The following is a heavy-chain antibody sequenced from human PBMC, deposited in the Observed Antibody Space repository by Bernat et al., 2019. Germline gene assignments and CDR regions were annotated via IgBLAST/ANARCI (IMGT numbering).Heavy chain of an antibody. CDR3: ARDLLGYYDSSGYHYYYYGMDV. CDR2: ISSSSSYI. V-gene: IGHV3-21*01. CDR1: GFTFSSYS. J-gene: IGHJ6*02. Sequence: EVQLVESGGGLVKPGGSLRLSCAASGFTFSSYSMNWVRQAPGKGLEWVSSISSSSSYIYYADSLKGRFTISRDNAKNSLYMKMKSLRDEDTAVYYCARDLLGYYDSSGYHYYYYGMDVWGQGTTVTVSS. D-gene: IGHD3-22*01.